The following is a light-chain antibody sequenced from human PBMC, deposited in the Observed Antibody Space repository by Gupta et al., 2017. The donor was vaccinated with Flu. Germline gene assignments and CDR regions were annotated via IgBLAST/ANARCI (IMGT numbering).Light chain of an antibody. CDR1: GKVSSDC. Sequence: GTLLLSSVESAAPSCSASGKVSSDCLAWYQQKPGQAPRLLIYKASTRATGIPYRFSGSGSGTDFTLTISSLQPEDFAVYYCQHAGISPYTFGQGTKLEIK. V-gene: IGKV3-20*01. CDR3: QHAGISPYT. J-gene: IGKJ2*01. CDR2: KAS.